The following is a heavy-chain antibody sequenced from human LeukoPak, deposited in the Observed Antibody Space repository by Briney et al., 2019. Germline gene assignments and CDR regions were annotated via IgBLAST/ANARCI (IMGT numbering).Heavy chain of an antibody. CDR3: ARDRGNYYDSSGYGIGY. Sequence: SVKVSCKASGGTFSSYATSWVRQAPGQGLEWMGGIIPIFGTANYAQKFQGRVTITADESTSTAYMELSSLRSEDTAVYYCARDRGNYYDSSGYGIGYWGQGTLVTVSS. CDR2: IIPIFGTA. CDR1: GGTFSSYA. V-gene: IGHV1-69*13. D-gene: IGHD3-22*01. J-gene: IGHJ4*02.